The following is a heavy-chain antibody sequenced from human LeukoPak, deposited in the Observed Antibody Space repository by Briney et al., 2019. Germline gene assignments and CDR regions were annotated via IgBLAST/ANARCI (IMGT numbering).Heavy chain of an antibody. CDR1: GFTFSSYG. J-gene: IGHJ4*02. V-gene: IGHV3-30*02. Sequence: GGSLRLSCAASGFTFSSYGMHWVRQAPGKGLEWVAFIRYDGSNKYYADSVKGRFTISRDNSKNTLYLQMNSLRPEDTAVYYCAKDEYRQALYWGQGTLVTVSS. D-gene: IGHD2-2*02. CDR3: AKDEYRQALY. CDR2: IRYDGSNK.